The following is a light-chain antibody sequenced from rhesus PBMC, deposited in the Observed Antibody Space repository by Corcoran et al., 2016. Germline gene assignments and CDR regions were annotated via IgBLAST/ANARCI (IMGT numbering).Light chain of an antibody. V-gene: IGKV2-104*02. CDR2: EVS. CDR3: MQALECPLT. CDR1: QSLLDSEDGNTY. Sequence: DIVMTQTPLSLPVTPGEPASISCRSSQSLLDSEDGNTYLDLYLQKPGQSTQLLIYEVSNRASGVPERFSGSGSDTDFTLKISRVEAEEFGVYYCMQALECPLTFGGGTKVEIK. J-gene: IGKJ4*01.